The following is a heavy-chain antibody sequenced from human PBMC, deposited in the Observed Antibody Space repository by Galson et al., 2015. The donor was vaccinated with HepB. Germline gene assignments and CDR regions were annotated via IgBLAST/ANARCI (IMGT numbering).Heavy chain of an antibody. CDR1: GYTFTSYA. J-gene: IGHJ4*02. Sequence: SVKVSCKASGYTFTSYAMHWVRQAPGQRLEWMGWINAGNGNTKYSQKFQGRVTITRDTSASTAYMELSSLRSEDTAVYYCARGESMIVVVISNPTDYWGQGTLVTVSS. V-gene: IGHV1-3*01. CDR2: INAGNGNT. D-gene: IGHD3-22*01. CDR3: ARGESMIVVVISNPTDY.